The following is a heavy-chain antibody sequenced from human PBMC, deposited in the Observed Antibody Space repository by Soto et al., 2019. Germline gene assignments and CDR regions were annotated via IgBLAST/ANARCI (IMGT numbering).Heavy chain of an antibody. CDR1: GYSFTSYW. CDR2: IYPGDSDT. J-gene: IGHJ4*02. D-gene: IGHD5-18*01. Sequence: GESLKISCKGSGYSFTSYWTGWVRQMPGKGLEWMGIIYPGDSDTRYSPSFQGQVTISADKSISTAYLQWSSLKASDTTMYYCARPAERYSYEPLDYWGQGTLVTVSS. CDR3: ARPAERYSYEPLDY. V-gene: IGHV5-51*01.